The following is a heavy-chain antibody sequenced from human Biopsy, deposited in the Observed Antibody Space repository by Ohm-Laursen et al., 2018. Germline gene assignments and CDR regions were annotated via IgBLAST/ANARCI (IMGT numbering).Heavy chain of an antibody. J-gene: IGHJ5*02. D-gene: IGHD3-10*01. CDR2: IYTTGET. V-gene: IGHV4-4*07. CDR3: ARAPPLIRGVVESWFDP. Sequence: GTLSLTCTVSGGYISHYYWTWIRQPAGQGLEWIGRIYTTGETDYNPSLKSRVTVSVDSSKKQFSLKLKSVTAADTAIYYCARAPPLIRGVVESWFDPWGQGILVTVSS. CDR1: GGYISHYY.